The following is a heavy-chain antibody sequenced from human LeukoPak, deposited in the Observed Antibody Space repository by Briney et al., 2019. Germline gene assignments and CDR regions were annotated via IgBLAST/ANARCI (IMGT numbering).Heavy chain of an antibody. CDR3: AKGGSGSDNWFDP. CDR2: ISNSDGST. V-gene: IGHV3-23*01. CDR1: GFTFSSYA. Sequence: GGSLRLSCAASGFTFSSYAMSWVRQAPGKGLEWVSTISNSDGSTYYADSVKGRFSISRDNSKNTLYLQMNSLRAEDTAVYYCAKGGSGSDNWFDPWGQGTLVTVSS. J-gene: IGHJ5*02. D-gene: IGHD3-10*01.